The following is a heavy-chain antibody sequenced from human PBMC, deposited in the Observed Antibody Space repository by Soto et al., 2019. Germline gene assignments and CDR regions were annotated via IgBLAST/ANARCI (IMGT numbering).Heavy chain of an antibody. CDR1: GFSFSSYA. V-gene: IGHV3-7*03. Sequence: GGSLRLSCAASGFSFSSYAMSWVRQAPGKGLEWVADINEDGSEQNYVNSLKGRFTISRDNAKNSLYLQMNSLRADDTAVYYYANTVVRGLGTTITVSS. CDR3: ANTVV. CDR2: INEDGSEQ. J-gene: IGHJ6*01. D-gene: IGHD3-10*01.